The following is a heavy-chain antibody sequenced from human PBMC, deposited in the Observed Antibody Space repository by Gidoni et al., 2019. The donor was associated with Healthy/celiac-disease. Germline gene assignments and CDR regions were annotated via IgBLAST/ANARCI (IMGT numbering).Heavy chain of an antibody. CDR3: ARAVFGIVGATYFDY. CDR1: GGSISSYY. J-gene: IGHJ4*02. Sequence: QVQLQESGPGLVKPSETLSLTCTVSGGSISSYYWSWIRQPPGKGLEWIGYIYYSWSTNYNPSLKSRVTISVDTSKNQFSLKLSSVTAADTAVYYCARAVFGIVGATYFDYWGQGTLVTVSS. CDR2: IYYSWST. V-gene: IGHV4-59*01. D-gene: IGHD1-26*01.